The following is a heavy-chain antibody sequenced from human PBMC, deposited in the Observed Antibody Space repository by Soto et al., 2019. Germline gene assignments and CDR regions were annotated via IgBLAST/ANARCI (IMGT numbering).Heavy chain of an antibody. CDR2: IIPIFDIT. Sequence: QVQLVKSGTEVKKPGSSVTVSCKASGGPYGKYSISWVRQAPGQGLEWMGRIIPIFDITNYAQKFQGRVTFTADKSTSTVYMDLSSLRSDDTAVYYCARSLLGDYYDSDGLDNWGQGTLVTVSS. CDR3: ARSLLGDYYDSDGLDN. V-gene: IGHV1-69*02. CDR1: GGPYGKYS. J-gene: IGHJ4*02. D-gene: IGHD3-22*01.